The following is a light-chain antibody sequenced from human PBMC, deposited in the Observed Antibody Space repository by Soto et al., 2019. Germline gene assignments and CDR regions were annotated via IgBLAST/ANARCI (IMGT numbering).Light chain of an antibody. CDR2: EVS. Sequence: QSALTQPPSASGSPGQSVTISCAGTSSDIGLYNYVSWYQHHPGKAPRLIIYEVSKRPSGVPDRFSGSKSGNTASLTVSGLQAEDEADYYCRSYAGDINFDVFGRGTKLTVL. CDR1: SSDIGLYNY. V-gene: IGLV2-8*01. J-gene: IGLJ3*02. CDR3: RSYAGDINFDV.